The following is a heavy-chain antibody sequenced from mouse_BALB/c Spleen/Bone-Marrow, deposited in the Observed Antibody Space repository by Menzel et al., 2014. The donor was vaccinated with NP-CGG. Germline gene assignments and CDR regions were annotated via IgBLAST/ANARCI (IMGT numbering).Heavy chain of an antibody. Sequence: VQLQQSGPELVKPGASVKMSCKASGYTFTSYVMHWVKQKPGQGLEWIGYINPYNDGTKYNEKFKGMATLTSDRSSSTAYMELSSLTSEESAVCYCAKGGNYRYDFDYWGQGTTLTVSS. V-gene: IGHV1-14*01. CDR2: INPYNDGT. J-gene: IGHJ2*01. CDR1: GYTFTSYV. D-gene: IGHD2-14*01. CDR3: AKGGNYRYDFDY.